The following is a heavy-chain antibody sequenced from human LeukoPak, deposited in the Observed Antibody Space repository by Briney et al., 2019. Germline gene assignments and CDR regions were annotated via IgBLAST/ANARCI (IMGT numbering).Heavy chain of an antibody. CDR3: TTRINRDGYRWAYDN. D-gene: IGHD5-24*01. CDR2: IKSNADGGTT. V-gene: IGHV3-15*01. J-gene: IGHJ4*02. CDR1: GFTFNNPW. Sequence: PGGSLRLSCTASGFTFNNPWMSWVRRAPGKGLEWVACIKSNADGGTTDYAAPVKGRFTISRDDSKKTLFLQMNSLKTEDTAVYYCTTRINRDGYRWAYDNWGQGTPVTVSS.